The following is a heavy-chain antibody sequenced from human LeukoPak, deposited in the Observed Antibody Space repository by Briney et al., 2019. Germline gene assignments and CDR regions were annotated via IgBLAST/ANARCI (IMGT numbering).Heavy chain of an antibody. CDR2: INPNSGGT. V-gene: IGHV1-2*02. D-gene: IGHD5-24*01. J-gene: IGHJ3*02. Sequence: ASVKVSCKASGYTFTGYYMHWLRQAPGQGLEWMGWINPNSGGTNYAQKFQGRVTMTRDTSISTAYMELSRLRSDDTAVYYCARAMATVVGAFDIWGQGTMVTVSS. CDR1: GYTFTGYY. CDR3: ARAMATVVGAFDI.